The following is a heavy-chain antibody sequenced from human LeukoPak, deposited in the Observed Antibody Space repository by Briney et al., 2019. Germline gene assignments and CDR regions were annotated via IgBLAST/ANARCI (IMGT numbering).Heavy chain of an antibody. CDR3: AKAARNPYSNPGGY. D-gene: IGHD4-11*01. Sequence: ASVKVSCKASGYTFTSYGISWVRQAPGQGLEWMGWISAYNGNTNYAQKLQGRVTMTTDTSTSTAYMELRSLRAEDTAVYYCAKAARNPYSNPGGYWGQGTLVTVSS. J-gene: IGHJ4*02. V-gene: IGHV1-18*01. CDR2: ISAYNGNT. CDR1: GYTFTSYG.